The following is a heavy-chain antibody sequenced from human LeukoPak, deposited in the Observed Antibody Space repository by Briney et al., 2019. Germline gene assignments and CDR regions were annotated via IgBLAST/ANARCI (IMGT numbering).Heavy chain of an antibody. J-gene: IGHJ3*02. V-gene: IGHV3-23*01. D-gene: IGHD2-15*01. CDR1: GFTFSIYA. CDR3: ASPHCSGGSCFDAFDI. CDR2: ISGSGGTA. Sequence: PGGSLRLSCAASGFTFSIYAMSWVRQAPGKGLEWVSAISGSGGTAYYADSVKGRFTISRDNSKNTLYLQMNSLRAEDTAVYYCASPHCSGGSCFDAFDIWGQGTMVTVSS.